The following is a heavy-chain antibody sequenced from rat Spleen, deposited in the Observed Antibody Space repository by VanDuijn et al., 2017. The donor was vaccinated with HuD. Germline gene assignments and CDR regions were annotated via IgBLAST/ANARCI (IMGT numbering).Heavy chain of an antibody. D-gene: IGHD4-6*01. CDR2: ISYDGNST. J-gene: IGHJ2*01. CDR3: ARHWGY. Sequence: EVQLVESGGGLVQPGRSLKLSCAASGFTFDDHFMAWVRQAPTKGLEWVATISYDGNSTYYRDSVKGRFTVSRDNAKSTLSLQMDSLRSEDTATYYCARHWGYWGQGVMVTVSS. CDR1: GFTFDDHF. V-gene: IGHV5-29*01.